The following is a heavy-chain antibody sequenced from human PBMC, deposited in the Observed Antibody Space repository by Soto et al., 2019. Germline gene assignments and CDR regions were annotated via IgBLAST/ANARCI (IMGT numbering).Heavy chain of an antibody. D-gene: IGHD4-17*01. CDR1: GYSFTSYW. J-gene: IGHJ6*02. CDR3: ASSPTVTPWDYYGMDV. CDR2: IYPADSDT. V-gene: IGHV5-51*01. Sequence: PGESLKISCKGSGYSFTSYWIGWVRQMPGKGLEWMGIIYPADSDTRYSPSFQGQVTISRHNSKNTLYLQMNSLRAEDTAVYYCASSPTVTPWDYYGMDVWGQGTTVTVSS.